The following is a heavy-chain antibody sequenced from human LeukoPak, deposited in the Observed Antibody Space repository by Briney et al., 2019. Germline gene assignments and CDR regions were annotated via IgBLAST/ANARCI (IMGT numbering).Heavy chain of an antibody. Sequence: GASVKVSCKASGGTFSSYAISWVRQAPGQGLEWMGGIIPIFGTANYAQKFQGRVTITADESTSTAYMELSSLRSEDTAVYYCARPYCSSTSCYHCYYGMDVWGQGTTVTVSS. CDR3: ARPYCSSTSCYHCYYGMDV. V-gene: IGHV1-69*13. J-gene: IGHJ6*02. D-gene: IGHD2-2*01. CDR1: GGTFSSYA. CDR2: IIPIFGTA.